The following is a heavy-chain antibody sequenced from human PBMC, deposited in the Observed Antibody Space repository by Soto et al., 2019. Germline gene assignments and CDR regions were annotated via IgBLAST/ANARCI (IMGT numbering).Heavy chain of an antibody. D-gene: IGHD3-9*01. Sequence: SETLSLTCTVSGGSISSGGYYWSWIRQHPGKGLEWIGEINYSGSTNYNPSLKSRVTISVDTSKNQFSLKLSSVTAADTAVYYCARARPRDILTGYYTFDYWGQGTLVTVSS. CDR1: GGSISSGGYY. CDR3: ARARPRDILTGYYTFDY. CDR2: INYSGST. V-gene: IGHV4-61*08. J-gene: IGHJ4*02.